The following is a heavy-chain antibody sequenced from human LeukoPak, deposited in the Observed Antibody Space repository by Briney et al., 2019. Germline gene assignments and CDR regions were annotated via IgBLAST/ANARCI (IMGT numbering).Heavy chain of an antibody. J-gene: IGHJ4*02. Sequence: ASVKVSCKASGYTFTGHYMHWVRQAPGQGLEWMGWINPNSGGTNYAQKFQGRVTMTRDTSISTAYMELSRLRSDDTAVYYCARDSVGATTVFGYWGRGTLVTVSS. D-gene: IGHD1-26*01. V-gene: IGHV1-2*02. CDR1: GYTFTGHY. CDR2: INPNSGGT. CDR3: ARDSVGATTVFGY.